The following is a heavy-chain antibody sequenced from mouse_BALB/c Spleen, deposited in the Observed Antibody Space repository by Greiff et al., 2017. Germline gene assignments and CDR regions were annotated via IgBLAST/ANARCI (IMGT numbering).Heavy chain of an antibody. CDR3: ARGGDYYGSSYAAY. V-gene: IGHV5-17*02. CDR2: ISSGSSTI. CDR1: GFTFSSFG. J-gene: IGHJ3*01. Sequence: EVQLVESGGGLVQPGGSRKLSCAASGFTFSSFGMHWVRQAPEKGLEWVAYISSGSSTIYYADTVKGRFTISRDNPKNTLFLQMTSLRSEDTAMYYCARGGDYYGSSYAAYWGQGTLVTVSA. D-gene: IGHD1-1*01.